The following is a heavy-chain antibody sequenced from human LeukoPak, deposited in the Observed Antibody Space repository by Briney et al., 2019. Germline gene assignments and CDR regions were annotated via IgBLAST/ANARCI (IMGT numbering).Heavy chain of an antibody. CDR2: IIPIFGTA. J-gene: IGHJ4*02. V-gene: IGHV1-69*06. CDR3: AGDRAYYDSSGYFDY. D-gene: IGHD3-22*01. Sequence: SVKVSCKASGGTFSSYAISWVRQAPGQGLEWMGGIIPIFGTANYAQKFQGRVTITADKSTSTAYMELSSLRSEDTAVYHCAGDRAYYDSSGYFDYWGQGTLVTVSS. CDR1: GGTFSSYA.